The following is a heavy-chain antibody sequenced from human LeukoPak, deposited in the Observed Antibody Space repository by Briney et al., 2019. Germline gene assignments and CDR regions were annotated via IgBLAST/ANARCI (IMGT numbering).Heavy chain of an antibody. Sequence: GGSLRLSCAGSGFTFSNASMNWVRQAPGKGQEWVGRIKSKPDGETTDYAAPVKGRFTISRDDSKNMVYVQMNSLKTEDTAVYYCATGRDFDLWGRGTLVTVSS. J-gene: IGHJ2*01. CDR3: ATGRDFDL. V-gene: IGHV3-15*01. CDR1: GFTFSNAS. CDR2: IKSKPDGETT.